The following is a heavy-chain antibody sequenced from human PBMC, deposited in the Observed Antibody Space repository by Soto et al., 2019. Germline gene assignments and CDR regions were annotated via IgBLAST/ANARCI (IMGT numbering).Heavy chain of an antibody. D-gene: IGHD2-21*02. CDR2: ISSGSSSTI. CDR1: GFTFSSYN. Sequence: PGGSLRLSCAASGFTFSSYNMNWVRQAPGKGLEWVSYISSGSSSTIYYADSVKGRFTISRDNAKNSLYLEMNSLRDEDTAVYYCARDRWGPPAGMDVRGQGTTVTVSS. V-gene: IGHV3-48*02. CDR3: ARDRWGPPAGMDV. J-gene: IGHJ6*02.